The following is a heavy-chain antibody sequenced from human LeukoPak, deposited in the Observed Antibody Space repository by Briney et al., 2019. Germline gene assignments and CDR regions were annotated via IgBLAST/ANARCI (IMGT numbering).Heavy chain of an antibody. J-gene: IGHJ4*02. CDR2: ISSSSSYI. D-gene: IGHD1-26*01. V-gene: IGHV3-21*01. CDR3: AREIIGGASFLDY. Sequence: GGSLRLSCAASGFTFSSYSMDWVRQAPGKGLEWVSSISSSSSYIYYADSVKGRFTISRDNAKNSLYLQMNSLRAEDTAMYYCAREIIGGASFLDYWGQGTLVTVSS. CDR1: GFTFSSYS.